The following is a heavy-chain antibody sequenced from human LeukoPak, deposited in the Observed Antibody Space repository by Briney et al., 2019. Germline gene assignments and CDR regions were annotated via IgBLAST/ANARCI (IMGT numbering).Heavy chain of an antibody. V-gene: IGHV1-2*02. J-gene: IGHJ4*02. Sequence: ASVKVSCKASGYTFTGYYMHWVRPAPGQGLEWMGWINPNSGGTNYAQKFQGRVTMTRDTSISTAYMELSRLRSDDTAVYYCARGFEVGATTDRDYWGQGTLVTVSS. D-gene: IGHD1-26*01. CDR3: ARGFEVGATTDRDY. CDR2: INPNSGGT. CDR1: GYTFTGYY.